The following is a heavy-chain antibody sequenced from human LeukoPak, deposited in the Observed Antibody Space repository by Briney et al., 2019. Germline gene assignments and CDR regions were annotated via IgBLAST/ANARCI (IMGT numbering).Heavy chain of an antibody. J-gene: IGHJ4*02. V-gene: IGHV4-39*01. CDR1: GGSISSSSYY. CDR3: ARSHYYDSSGPYYYFDY. Sequence: KSSETLSLTCTVSGGSISSSSYYWGWIRQPPGKGLEWIGSIYYSGSTYCNPSLKSRVTISVDTSKNQFSLKLSSVTAADTAVYYCARSHYYDSSGPYYYFDYWGQGTLVIVSS. D-gene: IGHD3-22*01. CDR2: IYYSGST.